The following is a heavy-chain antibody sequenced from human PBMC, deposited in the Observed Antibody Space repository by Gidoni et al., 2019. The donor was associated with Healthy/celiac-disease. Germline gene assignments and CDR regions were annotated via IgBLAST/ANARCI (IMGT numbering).Heavy chain of an antibody. CDR3: ASLSNPHDAFDI. V-gene: IGHV4-39*01. J-gene: IGHJ3*02. CDR2: IYYSGST. D-gene: IGHD7-27*01. Sequence: QLQLQESGPGLVTPSETLSLTCTVSVGSISSSSYYWGWIRQPPGKGLEWIGSIYYSGSTYYNPSLKSRVTISVDTSKNQFSLKLSSVTAADTAVYYCASLSNPHDAFDIWGQGTMVTVSS. CDR1: VGSISSSSYY.